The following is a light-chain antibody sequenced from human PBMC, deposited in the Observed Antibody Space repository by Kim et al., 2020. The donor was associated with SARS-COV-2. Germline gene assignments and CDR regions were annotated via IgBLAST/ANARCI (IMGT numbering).Light chain of an antibody. CDR3: QQVNSFPLVT. V-gene: IGKV1-9*01. J-gene: IGKJ5*01. Sequence: IQLTQSPSSLSASVGDRVTITCRASQDIGGYLAWYQQKPGKAPKLLIYAASTLQSGVPSRFSGRGSGTDFTLTISSLQSEDLATYFCQQVNSFPLVTFGQVTRLEIK. CDR1: QDIGGY. CDR2: AAS.